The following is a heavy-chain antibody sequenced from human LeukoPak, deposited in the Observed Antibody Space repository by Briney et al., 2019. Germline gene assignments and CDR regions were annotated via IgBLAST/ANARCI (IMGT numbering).Heavy chain of an antibody. CDR3: ARDYHYGDYGWFDP. CDR1: GYTFTGYY. D-gene: IGHD4-17*01. CDR2: ISAYNGNT. J-gene: IGHJ5*02. V-gene: IGHV1-18*04. Sequence: ASVKVSCKAFGYTFTGYYLNWVRQAPGQGLEWRGWISAYNGNTNYAQKLQGRLTMTTDTSTSTAYMELRSLRSDDAAVYYCARDYHYGDYGWFDPWGQGTLVTVSS.